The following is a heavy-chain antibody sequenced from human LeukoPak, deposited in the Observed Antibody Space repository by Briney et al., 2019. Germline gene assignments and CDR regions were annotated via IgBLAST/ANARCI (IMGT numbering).Heavy chain of an antibody. D-gene: IGHD6-19*01. J-gene: IGHJ6*02. CDR3: ARDGGGWYYYYGMDV. CDR1: GFTFSSYA. Sequence: GGSLRLSCAASGFTFSSYAMHWVRQAPGKGLEWVAVISYDGSNKYYADSVKGRFTISRDNSKNTLYLQMNSLRAEDTAVYYCARDGGGWYYYYGMDVWGQGTTVTVSS. V-gene: IGHV3-30-3*01. CDR2: ISYDGSNK.